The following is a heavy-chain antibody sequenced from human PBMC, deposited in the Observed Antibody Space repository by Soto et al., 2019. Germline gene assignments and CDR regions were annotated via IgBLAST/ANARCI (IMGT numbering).Heavy chain of an antibody. Sequence: ASVKVSCKASGYTFTSYDINWVRQATGQGLEWMGWMNPNSGNTGYAQKFQGRVTMTRNTSISTAYMELSSLRSEDTAVYYCATEVVVAATWAFDIWGQGTMVTVSS. CDR1: GYTFTSYD. V-gene: IGHV1-8*01. CDR3: ATEVVVAATWAFDI. J-gene: IGHJ3*02. D-gene: IGHD2-15*01. CDR2: MNPNSGNT.